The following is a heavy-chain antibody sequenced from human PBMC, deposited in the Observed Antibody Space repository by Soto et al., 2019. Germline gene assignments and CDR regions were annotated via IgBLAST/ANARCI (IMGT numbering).Heavy chain of an antibody. CDR2: ISGSGGST. J-gene: IGHJ4*02. Sequence: GGSLRLSCAASGFTFSSYAMSWVHQAPGKGLEWVSAISGSGGSTYYADSVKGRFTISRDNSKNTLYLQMNSLRAEDTAVYYCAKESYRGCSSTSCYGVLDYWGQGTLVTVSS. V-gene: IGHV3-23*01. CDR1: GFTFSSYA. CDR3: AKESYRGCSSTSCYGVLDY. D-gene: IGHD2-2*01.